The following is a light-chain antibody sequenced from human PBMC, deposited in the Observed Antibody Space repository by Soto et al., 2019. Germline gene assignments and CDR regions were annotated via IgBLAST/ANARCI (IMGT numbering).Light chain of an antibody. V-gene: IGLV2-11*01. J-gene: IGLJ1*01. CDR3: CSSASSDTYV. CDR2: DVY. Sequence: QSVLTQPAPMSGSPGQSVTISCAGTSNDIGGYNYVSWYQQHPGKVPKLMIYDVYKRPSGVPDRFSGPKSGNTASLTISGLQAEDEADYYCCSSASSDTYVFGTGTKVTVL. CDR1: SNDIGGYNY.